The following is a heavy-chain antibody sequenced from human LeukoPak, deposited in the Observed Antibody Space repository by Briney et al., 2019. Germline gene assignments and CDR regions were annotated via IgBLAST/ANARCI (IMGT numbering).Heavy chain of an antibody. Sequence: ASMKVSCKAFGYTFTSYGVSWVRQAPGHGLEWMGWISAYNGNTNYAQNLQGRVTMTTDTSTSTAYLELRSLRSDDTAVYYCARGAYCGGYRASSDAFDIWGQGTMVSVSS. CDR1: GYTFTSYG. J-gene: IGHJ3*02. CDR2: ISAYNGNT. CDR3: ARGAYCGGYRASSDAFDI. V-gene: IGHV1-18*01. D-gene: IGHD2-21*01.